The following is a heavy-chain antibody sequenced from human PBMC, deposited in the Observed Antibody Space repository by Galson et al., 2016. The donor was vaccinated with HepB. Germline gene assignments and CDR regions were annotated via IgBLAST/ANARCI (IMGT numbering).Heavy chain of an antibody. V-gene: IGHV3-23*01. CDR3: ARHFSGSY. Sequence: SLRLSCAASGFTFSNYDMSWVRQAPGRGLEWVSGISGSGASTTYADSVKGRFTISRDNSKNALHLQMNSLRAEDTAMYFCARHFSGSYLGQGTLVNVSS. J-gene: IGHJ4*02. CDR1: GFTFSNYD. CDR2: ISGSGAST. D-gene: IGHD3-22*01.